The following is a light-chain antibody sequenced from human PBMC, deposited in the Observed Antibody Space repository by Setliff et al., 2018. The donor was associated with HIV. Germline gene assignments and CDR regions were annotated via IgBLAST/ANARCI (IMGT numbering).Light chain of an antibody. V-gene: IGLV2-14*01. CDR3: SSYAITNTLP. CDR2: EVR. CDR1: SSDVGGYNH. J-gene: IGLJ1*01. Sequence: QSALTQPASVSGSPGQSITISCTGTSSDVGGYNHVSWYQQHPGKAPKLIISEVRNRPSGISSRFSGSKSGNTASLTISGLQAEVEAEYYCSSYAITNTLPFGTGTKVTVL.